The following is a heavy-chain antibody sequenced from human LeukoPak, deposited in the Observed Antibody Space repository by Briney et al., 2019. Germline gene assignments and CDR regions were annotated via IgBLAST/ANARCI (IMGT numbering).Heavy chain of an antibody. J-gene: IGHJ5*02. V-gene: IGHV3-48*03. CDR1: GITFSDYE. CDR3: ARGLYVDTAIIDWFDP. CDR2: ISSSGSII. Sequence: GGSLRLSCAASGITFSDYEMNWVRQAPGKGLEWVSYISSSGSIIYYADSVKGRFTISRDNAKNSLYLQMNSLRAEDTAVYYCARGLYVDTAIIDWFDPWGQGTLVTVSS. D-gene: IGHD5-18*01.